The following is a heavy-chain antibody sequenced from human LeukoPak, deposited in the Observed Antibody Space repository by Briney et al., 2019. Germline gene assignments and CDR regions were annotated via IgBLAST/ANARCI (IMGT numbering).Heavy chain of an antibody. CDR1: GFTFDDYA. V-gene: IGHV3-9*01. D-gene: IGHD4-17*01. Sequence: PGRSLRLSCAASGFTFDDYAMHWVRQSPGKGLEWVSGITWNSGSIDYADSVKGRFTISRDNAKNSLYLHMNSLRAEDTALYYCAKDILPNYGDLTHFDFWGQGTLVTVSS. CDR3: AKDILPNYGDLTHFDF. J-gene: IGHJ4*02. CDR2: ITWNSGSI.